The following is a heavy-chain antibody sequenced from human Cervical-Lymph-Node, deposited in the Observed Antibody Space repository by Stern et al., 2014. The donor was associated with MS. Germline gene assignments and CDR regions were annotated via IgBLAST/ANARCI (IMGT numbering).Heavy chain of an antibody. CDR2: IHHSGRT. J-gene: IGHJ4*02. Sequence: QVQLQESGPGLLRPSGTLSLTCAVSGGSVTNDNYWSWVRQPPGKGLEWIGKIHHSGRTNYNPSLKIRVTFSVAKSKNQLSLDVRSVTAADTAIYFCAYNGFYSLDYWGRGTLVTVSS. CDR1: GGSVTNDNY. V-gene: IGHV4-4*02. CDR3: AYNGFYSLDY. D-gene: IGHD1-26*01.